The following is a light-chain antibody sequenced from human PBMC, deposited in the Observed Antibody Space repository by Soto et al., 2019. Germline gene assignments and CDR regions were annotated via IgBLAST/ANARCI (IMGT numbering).Light chain of an antibody. CDR2: EVS. CDR3: TSYAGTNNIPQV. Sequence: QSVLTQPHSASGSPGQSVTISCTGTSSDVGGYKFVSWYQQHPGKAPKLIIYEVSKRPSGVPDRFSGSKSGNTASLTVSGLQAEDEADYYCTSYAGTNNIPQVFGTGTKVTVL. V-gene: IGLV2-8*01. J-gene: IGLJ1*01. CDR1: SSDVGGYKF.